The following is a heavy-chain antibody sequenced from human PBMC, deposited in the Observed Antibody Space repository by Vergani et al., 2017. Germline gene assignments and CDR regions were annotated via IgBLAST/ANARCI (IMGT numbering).Heavy chain of an antibody. Sequence: EVQLLESGGGLVQPGGSLRLSCAASGFTFSSYAMSWVRQAPGKGLEWVSAISGSGGSTYYADSVKGRFTISRDNSKNTLYLQMNSLRAEDTAVYYCASSSSSLLLFDYWGQGTLVTVSS. V-gene: IGHV3-23*01. J-gene: IGHJ4*02. D-gene: IGHD6-6*01. CDR2: ISGSGGST. CDR3: ASSSSSLLLFDY. CDR1: GFTFSSYA.